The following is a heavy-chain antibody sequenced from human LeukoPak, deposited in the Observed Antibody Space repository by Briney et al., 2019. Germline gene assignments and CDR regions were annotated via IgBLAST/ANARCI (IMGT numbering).Heavy chain of an antibody. J-gene: IGHJ5*02. V-gene: IGHV4-31*03. CDR1: GGSISSGTSF. CDR2: IFDSGYS. Sequence: SQTLSLTCTVSGGSISSGTSFWSWIRQHPGKGLEWLGYIFDSGYSYYNPSLKSRLSMSVDTSKNRFSLTLSSVTAADTAIYYCAKTNTPDNWFDPWGQGTLVTVSS. CDR3: AKTNTPDNWFDP.